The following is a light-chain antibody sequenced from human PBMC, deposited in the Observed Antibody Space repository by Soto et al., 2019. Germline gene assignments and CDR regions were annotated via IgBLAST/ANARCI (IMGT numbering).Light chain of an antibody. CDR2: GAS. J-gene: IGKJ4*01. CDR3: QHGYSTPLT. V-gene: IGKV3-20*02. Sequence: EIVLTQSPATLSLSPGERATLSCRASQSVSSSYLAWYQQKPGQAPRLLIYGASSRATGIPDRFSGSGSGTDFTLTISSLQPEDFATYFCQHGYSTPLTFGGGTKWIS. CDR1: QSVSSSY.